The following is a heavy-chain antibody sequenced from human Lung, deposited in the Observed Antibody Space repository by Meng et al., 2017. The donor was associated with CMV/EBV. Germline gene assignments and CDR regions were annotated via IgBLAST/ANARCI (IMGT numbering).Heavy chain of an antibody. CDR1: GFTFNTYG. CDR3: ARVLAEREDYYYGMDV. CDR2: ISSDGSKK. Sequence: GESLKISCAASGFTFNTYGVHWVRQAPGKGLEWVAVISSDGSKKYYADSVKGRFTISRDNSKNTLYLQMNSLRPEDTAVYFCARVLAEREDYYYGMDVWGQGTTVXVSS. V-gene: IGHV3-30*04. D-gene: IGHD1-26*01. J-gene: IGHJ6*02.